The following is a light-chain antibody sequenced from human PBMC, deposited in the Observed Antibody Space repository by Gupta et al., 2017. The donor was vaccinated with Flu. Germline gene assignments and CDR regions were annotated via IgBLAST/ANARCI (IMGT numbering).Light chain of an antibody. V-gene: IGKV1-5*03. CDR1: QSIGAW. CDR3: QHDSSYSET. CDR2: KAS. J-gene: IGKJ1*01. Sequence: DIQMTQSPSTLSASVGDRVTITCRASQSIGAWLAWYQQKPGKAPRFLIYKASILESGVPSRYSGGGSDTEFTLTIISLQPDDFATYYCQHDSSYSETFGQGTKVEVK.